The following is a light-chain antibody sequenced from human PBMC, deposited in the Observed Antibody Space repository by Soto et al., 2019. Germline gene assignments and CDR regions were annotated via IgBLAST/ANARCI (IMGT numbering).Light chain of an antibody. V-gene: IGKV1-5*03. CDR1: QNVNTW. J-gene: IGKJ2*01. CDR3: QQYNSYSMYT. Sequence: DIQMTQSPSTLSASVGDTVTITCRASQNVNTWLAWYQQKPGKAPKLLIYNASSLESGVPSRFSGSGSGTEFTLTISSLQPDDFATYYCQQYNSYSMYTFGQGTKLEIK. CDR2: NAS.